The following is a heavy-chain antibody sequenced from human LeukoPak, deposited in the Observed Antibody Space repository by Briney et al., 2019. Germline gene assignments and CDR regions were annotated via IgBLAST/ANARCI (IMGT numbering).Heavy chain of an antibody. Sequence: SETLSLTCTVSGGSISSYYWSWIRQPAGKGLEWIGRIYTSGSTNYNPSLKSRVTMSVDTSKNQFSLKLSSVTAADTAVYYCARGGIYCSSTSCYSPYYYYMDVWGKGTTVTVSS. J-gene: IGHJ6*03. CDR1: GGSISSYY. CDR3: ARGGIYCSSTSCYSPYYYYMDV. D-gene: IGHD2-2*01. V-gene: IGHV4-4*07. CDR2: IYTSGST.